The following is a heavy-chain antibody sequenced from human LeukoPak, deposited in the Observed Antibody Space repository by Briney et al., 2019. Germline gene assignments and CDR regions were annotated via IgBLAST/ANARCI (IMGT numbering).Heavy chain of an antibody. J-gene: IGHJ4*02. CDR3: AGSGYYDSGGSQYYFDY. D-gene: IGHD3-22*01. CDR1: GGSFSGYY. Sequence: SETLSLTCAVYGGSFSGYYWSWIRQPPGKGLEWIGEINHSGSTNYNPSLKSRVTISVDTSKNQFSLKLSSVTAADTAVYYCAGSGYYDSGGSQYYFDYWGQGTLVTVSS. V-gene: IGHV4-34*01. CDR2: INHSGST.